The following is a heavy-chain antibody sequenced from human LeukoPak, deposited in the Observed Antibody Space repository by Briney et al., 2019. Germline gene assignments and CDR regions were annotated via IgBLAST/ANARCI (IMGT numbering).Heavy chain of an antibody. CDR1: GFTFDDYA. J-gene: IGHJ4*02. Sequence: GRSLRLSCAASGFTFDDYAMHWVRLAPGEGLEWVSGISWNSGSIGYADSVKGRFTISRDNAKNSLYLQMNRLRAEDTALYYCAKDISSGLDSHFDYWGQGTLVTVSS. D-gene: IGHD6-19*01. V-gene: IGHV3-9*01. CDR3: AKDISSGLDSHFDY. CDR2: ISWNSGSI.